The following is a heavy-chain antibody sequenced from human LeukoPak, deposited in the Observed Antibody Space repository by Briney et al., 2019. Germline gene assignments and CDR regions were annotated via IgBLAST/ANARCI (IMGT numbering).Heavy chain of an antibody. CDR2: ITSDGSST. CDR3: TRDVGDGAFDN. Sequence: GGSLRHFCGASCCTIISYCMHWVRQAPGKGLVWVSRITSDGSSTSYADSVKGRFTISSDNPKNTLYLQMNSLRAEDTAVYYCTRDVGDGAFDNWGQGTMVTVSS. V-gene: IGHV3-74*01. D-gene: IGHD3-16*01. CDR1: CCTIISYC. J-gene: IGHJ3*02.